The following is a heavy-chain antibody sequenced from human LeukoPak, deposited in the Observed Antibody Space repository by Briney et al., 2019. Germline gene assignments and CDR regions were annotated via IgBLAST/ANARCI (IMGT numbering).Heavy chain of an antibody. J-gene: IGHJ4*02. CDR3: AKDGNYFNFDS. Sequence: GGSLRLSCAASGFTFSDYYMSWIRQAPGKGLEWISYISSFGTTKFYADAVKGRFTVSRDNSWNTLSLQMSSLTAEDTAVYYCAKDGNYFNFDSWGQGTLVTVSS. D-gene: IGHD1-26*01. CDR1: GFTFSDYY. CDR2: ISSFGTTK. V-gene: IGHV3-11*01.